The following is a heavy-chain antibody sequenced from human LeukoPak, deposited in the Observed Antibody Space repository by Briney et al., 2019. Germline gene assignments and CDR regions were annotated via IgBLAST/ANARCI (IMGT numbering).Heavy chain of an antibody. Sequence: GASVKVSCKTSGDTFTYYDINWVRQASGQGLEWMGWMNPNTGNTGTAQKFQGRVTMTRNPSIDTAYMELSRLKSEDTAIYYCARGKDYYNGMDVWGQGTTVIVSS. CDR3: ARGKDYYNGMDV. CDR2: MNPNTGNT. V-gene: IGHV1-8*01. CDR1: GDTFTYYD. J-gene: IGHJ6*02.